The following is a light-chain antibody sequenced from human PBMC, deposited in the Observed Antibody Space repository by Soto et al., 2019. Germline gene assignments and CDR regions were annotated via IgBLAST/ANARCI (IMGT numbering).Light chain of an antibody. CDR3: SSYTSSSTLSV. CDR1: RSDIGGYNY. Sequence: QSALTQPASVSGSPGQSITISGTGTRSDIGGYNYVSWYQQYPGKAPKLIIYDVSNRPSGVSNRFSGSKSGNTASLTISGLQAEDEADYYCSSYTSSSTLSVFGTGTKLTVL. CDR2: DVS. J-gene: IGLJ1*01. V-gene: IGLV2-14*01.